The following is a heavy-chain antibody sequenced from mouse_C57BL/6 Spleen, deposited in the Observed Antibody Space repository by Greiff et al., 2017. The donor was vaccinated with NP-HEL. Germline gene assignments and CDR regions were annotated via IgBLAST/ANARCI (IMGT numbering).Heavy chain of an antibody. CDR3: ARRGTLDYGNYEDAMDY. CDR2: IYPGSGNT. V-gene: IGHV1-66*01. CDR1: GYSFTSYY. J-gene: IGHJ4*01. D-gene: IGHD2-1*01. Sequence: QVQLQQSGPELVKPGASVKISCKASGYSFTSYYIHWVKQRPGQGLEWIGWIYPGSGNTKYNEKFKGKATLTADTSSSTAYMQLSSLTSEDSAVYYCARRGTLDYGNYEDAMDYWGQGTSVTVSS.